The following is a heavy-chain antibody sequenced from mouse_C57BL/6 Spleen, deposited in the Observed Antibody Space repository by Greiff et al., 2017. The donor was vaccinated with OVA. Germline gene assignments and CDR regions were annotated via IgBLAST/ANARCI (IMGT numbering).Heavy chain of an antibody. CDR2: IPPNSGSP. Sequence: QVQLQQPVAELVKPGASVKLSCKASGYTFTSYWMHWVKQRPGPGLEWIGMIPPNSGSPNYNEKFKSKATLTVDKSSSTAYMQLSSPTSEDSAVYYCARGGSNYVWYFDVWGTGTTVTVSS. D-gene: IGHD2-1*01. CDR1: GYTFTSYW. CDR3: ARGGSNYVWYFDV. J-gene: IGHJ1*03. V-gene: IGHV1-64*01.